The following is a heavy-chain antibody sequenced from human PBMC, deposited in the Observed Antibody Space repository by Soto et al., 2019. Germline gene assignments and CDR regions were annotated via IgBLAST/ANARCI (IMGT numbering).Heavy chain of an antibody. V-gene: IGHV6-1*01. D-gene: IGHD2-8*01. CDR1: GDSVSTNSAT. CDR3: ARLIGNSWLDS. J-gene: IGHJ5*01. Sequence: QIHLQQSGPGLVKPSQTLSLTCAISGDSVSTNSATWDWIRQSPSRGLEWLGRTYYSSNWYTDYAVWVKGRITISPDTSNNQLSRQLNSVTPADTAVYYCARLIGNSWLDSWGQGTLVTVSS. CDR2: TYYSSNWYT.